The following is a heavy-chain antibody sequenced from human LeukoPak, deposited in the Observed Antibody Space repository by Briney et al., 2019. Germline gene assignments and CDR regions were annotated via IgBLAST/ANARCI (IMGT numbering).Heavy chain of an antibody. V-gene: IGHV4-34*01. CDR2: INHSGST. CDR1: VGSFSGYY. J-gene: IGHJ4*02. D-gene: IGHD4-17*01. CDR3: ARDAGLRSLRYYFDY. Sequence: SETLSLTCAVYVGSFSGYYWGWIRQPPGKGLEWIGEINHSGSTNYNPSLKSRVTISVDTPKNQFSLKLSSVTAADTAVYYCARDAGLRSLRYYFDYWGQGTLVTVSS.